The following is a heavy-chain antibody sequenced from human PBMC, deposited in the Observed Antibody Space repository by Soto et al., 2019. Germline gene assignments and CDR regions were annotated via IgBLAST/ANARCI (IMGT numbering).Heavy chain of an antibody. J-gene: IGHJ6*02. Sequence: SETLSLTCTVSVDSITTYYWSWIRQPAGKGLEWIGRIDTSGNTNYNPSLKSRVTMSVDTSKKQFSLKLTSVTAAATAVYYCARYSNNWFQTEVMDVWGQGTTVS. CDR2: IDTSGNT. D-gene: IGHD6-13*01. CDR3: ARYSNNWFQTEVMDV. CDR1: VDSITTYY. V-gene: IGHV4-4*07.